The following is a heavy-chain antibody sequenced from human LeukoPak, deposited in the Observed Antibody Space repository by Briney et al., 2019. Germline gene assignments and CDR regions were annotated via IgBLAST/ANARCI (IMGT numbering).Heavy chain of an antibody. V-gene: IGHV1-18*01. CDR1: GYTFSSYC. J-gene: IGHJ4*02. Sequence: ASMKVSCKASGYTFSSYCIRWVRHAPGQGLEWMGWISAYNGNTNYAQKLQGRVTMTTDTSTSTAYMELRSLRSDDTAVYYCARDRSDYWGQGTLVTVSS. CDR2: ISAYNGNT. CDR3: ARDRSDY.